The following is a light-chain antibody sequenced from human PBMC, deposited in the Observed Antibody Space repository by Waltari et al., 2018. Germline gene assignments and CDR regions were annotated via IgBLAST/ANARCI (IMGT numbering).Light chain of an antibody. Sequence: QSALTQPASVSGSPGQSITISCTGTSSDIGYYNYFSWYQQHPGKAPKIMIYDVSNRPSGVSNRFSGSKSGNTASLTISGLQAEDEADYYCSSYTASTTLIFGGGTKLTVL. V-gene: IGLV2-14*01. CDR1: SSDIGYYNY. CDR2: DVS. CDR3: SSYTASTTLI. J-gene: IGLJ2*01.